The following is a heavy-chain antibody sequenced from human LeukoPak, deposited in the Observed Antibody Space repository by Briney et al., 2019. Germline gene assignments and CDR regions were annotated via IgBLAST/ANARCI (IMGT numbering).Heavy chain of an antibody. J-gene: IGHJ4*02. CDR3: AGGDEGDY. CDR1: GFAFSNSW. Sequence: GGSLRLFCAASGFAFSNSWMNWVRQAPGRGLEWVANINQNGSEKYYVDSVKGRFTISRDNAKNSLYLQMNNLRGEDKAVYYCAGGDEGDYWGQGTLVTVSS. V-gene: IGHV3-7*04. CDR2: INQNGSEK.